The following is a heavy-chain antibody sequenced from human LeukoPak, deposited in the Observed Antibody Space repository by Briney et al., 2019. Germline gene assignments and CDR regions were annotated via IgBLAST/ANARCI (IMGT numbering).Heavy chain of an antibody. CDR2: IYYSGST. D-gene: IGHD6-13*01. J-gene: IGHJ4*02. V-gene: IGHV4-39*07. CDR1: GGSISSSSYY. CDR3: ARWHSSSWSFDY. Sequence: SETLSLTCTVSGGSISSSSYYWGWIRQPPGKGLEWIGSIYYSGSTYYNPSLKSRVTISVDTSKNQFSLKLSSVTAADTAVYYCARWHSSSWSFDYWGQGTLVTVSS.